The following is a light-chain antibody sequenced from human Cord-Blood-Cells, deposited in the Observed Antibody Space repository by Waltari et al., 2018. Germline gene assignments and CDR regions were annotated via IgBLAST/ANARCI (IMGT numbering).Light chain of an antibody. CDR3: SSYTSSSTLV. CDR1: SSDVVCYNY. Sequence: QSALTQPASVSGSPGQSITIPCTGTSSDVVCYNYVPWYQHPPGKAPKLMIYYVSKRPSGVSNRFSGSKSGNTASLTISGLQAGDEADYYCSSYTSSSTLVFGGGTKLTVL. CDR2: YVS. J-gene: IGLJ2*01. V-gene: IGLV2-14*03.